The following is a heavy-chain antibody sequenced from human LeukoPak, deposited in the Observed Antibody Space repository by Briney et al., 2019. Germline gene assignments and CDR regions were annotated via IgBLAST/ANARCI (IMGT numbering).Heavy chain of an antibody. D-gene: IGHD3-3*01. CDR3: AKDPEDPYYDFWSGYS. Sequence: GGSLRLSCAASGFTFNSYAMSWVRQAPGKGLEWVSAISGSGGSTYYADSVKGRFTISRDNSKNTLYLQMNSLRAEDTAVYYCAKDPEDPYYDFWSGYSWGQGTLVTVSS. V-gene: IGHV3-23*01. CDR1: GFTFNSYA. J-gene: IGHJ4*02. CDR2: ISGSGGST.